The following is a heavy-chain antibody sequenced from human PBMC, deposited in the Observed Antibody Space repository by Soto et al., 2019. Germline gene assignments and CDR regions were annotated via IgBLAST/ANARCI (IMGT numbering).Heavy chain of an antibody. J-gene: IGHJ3*02. Sequence: EVQLLESGGGLVRPGGSLRLSCAASGFTFSSYAMSWVRQAPGKGLEWVSGITASGDTTYYPDSVKGRFTISRDNSMNRLSVLINGLRAEDTAVYYCAKVRPLRDCTRTSCLGGLDMWGQGTMVTVS. V-gene: IGHV3-23*01. CDR1: GFTFSSYA. CDR2: ITASGDTT. D-gene: IGHD2-2*01. CDR3: AKVRPLRDCTRTSCLGGLDM.